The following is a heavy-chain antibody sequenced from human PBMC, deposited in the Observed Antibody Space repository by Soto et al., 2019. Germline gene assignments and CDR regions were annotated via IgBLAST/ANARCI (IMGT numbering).Heavy chain of an antibody. CDR2: ISYDGSNK. D-gene: IGHD6-6*01. CDR3: AKVKSIAARHDYYYGMDV. Sequence: PGGSLRLSCAASGFTFSSYGMHWVRQAPGKGLEWVAVISYDGSNKYYADSVKGRFTISRDNSKNTLYLQMNSLRAEDTAVYYCAKVKSIAARHDYYYGMDVWGQGTTVTSP. J-gene: IGHJ6*02. CDR1: GFTFSSYG. V-gene: IGHV3-30*18.